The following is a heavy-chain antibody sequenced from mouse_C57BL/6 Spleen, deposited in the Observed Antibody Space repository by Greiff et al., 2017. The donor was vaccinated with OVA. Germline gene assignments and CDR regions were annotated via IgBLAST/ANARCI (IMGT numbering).Heavy chain of an antibody. CDR1: GYAFSSSW. J-gene: IGHJ3*01. V-gene: IGHV1-82*01. Sequence: VKVVESGPELVKPGASVKISCKASGYAFSSSWMNWVKQRPGKGLAWIGRISPGDGDTNYNGKFKGKATLSADKSSSTAYMQLSSLTSEDSAVYFCARYDYGAYWGQGTLVTVSA. CDR3: ARYDYGAY. D-gene: IGHD2-4*01. CDR2: ISPGDGDT.